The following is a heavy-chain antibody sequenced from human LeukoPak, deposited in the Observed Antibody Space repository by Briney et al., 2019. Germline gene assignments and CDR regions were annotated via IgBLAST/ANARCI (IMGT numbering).Heavy chain of an antibody. V-gene: IGHV3-48*04. Sequence: GGSLRLSCAASGFSFSSYSMNWVRQAPGKGLEWVSYISSRSSTIDYADSVKGRFTVSRDNAKNSLYLQMNSLRAEDTAVYYCVREFGELLFGYNYYNMDVWGKGTTVTVSS. D-gene: IGHD3-10*01. CDR2: ISSRSSTI. CDR3: VREFGELLFGYNYYNMDV. CDR1: GFSFSSYS. J-gene: IGHJ6*03.